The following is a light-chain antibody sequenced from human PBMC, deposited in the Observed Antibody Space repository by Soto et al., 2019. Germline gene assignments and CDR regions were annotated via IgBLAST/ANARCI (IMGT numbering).Light chain of an antibody. J-gene: IGKJ4*01. CDR1: QSLLHSNGYNY. Sequence: DIVMTQSPLSLPVTPGEPASISCRSSQSLLHSNGYNYLDWYLQKPGQSPQLLIYLGSNRASGVPERFSGGGSGTDFTLNISIVEAEDVRVYYCLRALQPPLTFGGVTKVEI. CDR2: LGS. V-gene: IGKV2-28*01. CDR3: LRALQPPLT.